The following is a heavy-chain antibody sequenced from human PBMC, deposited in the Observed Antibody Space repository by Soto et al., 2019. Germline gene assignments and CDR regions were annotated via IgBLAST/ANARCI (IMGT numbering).Heavy chain of an antibody. Sequence: PGGSLRLSCAASGFTFSSYAMHWVRQAPGKGLEWVAVISYDGSNKYYADSVKGRFTISRDNSKNTLYLQMNSLRAEDTAVYYCARAHYGDYRTFDYWGQGTLVTVSS. CDR3: ARAHYGDYRTFDY. V-gene: IGHV3-30-3*01. CDR2: ISYDGSNK. D-gene: IGHD4-17*01. CDR1: GFTFSSYA. J-gene: IGHJ4*02.